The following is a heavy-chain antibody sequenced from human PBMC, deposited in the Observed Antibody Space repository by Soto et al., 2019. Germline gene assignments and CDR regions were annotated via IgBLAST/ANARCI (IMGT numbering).Heavy chain of an antibody. CDR2: IWYDGSKR. CDR3: ARDLGTYPGSYFDY. Sequence: GGSLRLSCATSGFTIRNYGMFWVRQAPGKGLEWVALIWYDGSKRYYADSVRGRFTISRDDSKSTLYLQMNSLRVEDTAVYHCARDLGTYPGSYFDYWGQGTPVTVS. CDR1: GFTIRNYG. J-gene: IGHJ4*02. V-gene: IGHV3-33*07. D-gene: IGHD2-15*01.